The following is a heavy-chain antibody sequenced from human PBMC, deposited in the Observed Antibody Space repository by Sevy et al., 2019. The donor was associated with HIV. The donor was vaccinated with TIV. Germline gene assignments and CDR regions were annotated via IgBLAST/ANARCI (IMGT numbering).Heavy chain of an antibody. D-gene: IGHD6-19*01. CDR1: GGSISSYY. CDR3: ARELISGRYYGMDV. Sequence: SETLSLTCTVSGGSISSYYWNWIRQSPGKGLEWIGYIYYTGSTNYNPSLKSRVTISVDTSKNQFSLKLTSVTAADTAVYYCARELISGRYYGMDVWGQGTTFTVSS. V-gene: IGHV4-59*01. J-gene: IGHJ6*02. CDR2: IYYTGST.